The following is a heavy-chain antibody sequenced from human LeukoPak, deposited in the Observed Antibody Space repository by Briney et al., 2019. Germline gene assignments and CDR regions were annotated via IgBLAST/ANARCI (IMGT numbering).Heavy chain of an antibody. CDR1: GFTFSSYW. V-gene: IGHV3-74*01. CDR2: ISSDGSST. J-gene: IGHJ4*02. D-gene: IGHD2-15*01. Sequence: GGSLRLSCAASGFTFSSYWVHWVRQAPGKGLVWVSRISSDGSSTSYADSVKGRFTISRDNAKNTLYLQMNSLRAEDTAVYYCTRDRSCANDYWGQGTLVTVSS. CDR3: TRDRSCANDY.